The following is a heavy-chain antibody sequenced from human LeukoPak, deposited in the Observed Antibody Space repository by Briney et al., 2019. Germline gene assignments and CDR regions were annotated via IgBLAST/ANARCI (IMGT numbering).Heavy chain of an antibody. V-gene: IGHV4-59*01. D-gene: IGHD3-3*01. CDR3: ARVKSDFWSGYPEYFDY. J-gene: IGHJ4*02. CDR1: GGSISSYY. Sequence: SETLSLTCTVSGGSISSYYWSWIRQPPGKGLEWIGYIYYSGSTNYNPSLKSRVTISVDTSKNQFSLKLSSVTAADTAVYYCARVKSDFWSGYPEYFDYWGQGTLVTVSS. CDR2: IYYSGST.